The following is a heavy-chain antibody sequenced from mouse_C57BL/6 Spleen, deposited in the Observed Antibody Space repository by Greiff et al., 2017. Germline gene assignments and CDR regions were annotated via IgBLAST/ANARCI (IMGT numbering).Heavy chain of an antibody. CDR2: IGPGSGST. V-gene: IGHV1-77*01. D-gene: IGHD1-1*01. CDR1: GYTFTDYY. Sequence: VKLQESGAELVKPGASVKISCKASGYTFTDYYINWVKQRPGQGLEWIGKIGPGSGSTYYNEKFKGKATLTADRSSSTAYMQLSSLTSEDSAVYFCARGGAYYGSSPWWYFDVWGTGTTVTVSS. J-gene: IGHJ1*03. CDR3: ARGGAYYGSSPWWYFDV.